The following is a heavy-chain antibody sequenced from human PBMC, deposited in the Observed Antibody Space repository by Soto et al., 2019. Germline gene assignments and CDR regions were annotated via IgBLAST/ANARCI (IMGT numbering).Heavy chain of an antibody. CDR1: GDSVSSNTAA. D-gene: IGHD6-19*01. CDR3: ARDSSGWNAGAPDYYYYGIDV. J-gene: IGHJ6*02. Sequence: PSQTLSLTCAISGDSVSSNTAAWNWIRQSPSRGLEWLGRTYYRSKWYYDYADYVKSRVTINPDTAKNQFSLQLNSVTPEDTAVYYCARDSSGWNAGAPDYYYYGIDVWGQGTTVTVSS. V-gene: IGHV6-1*01. CDR2: TYYRSKWYY.